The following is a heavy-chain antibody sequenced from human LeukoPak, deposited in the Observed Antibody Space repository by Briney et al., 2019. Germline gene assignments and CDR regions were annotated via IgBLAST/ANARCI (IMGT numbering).Heavy chain of an antibody. J-gene: IGHJ6*02. CDR2: ISYDGSNK. V-gene: IGHV3-30*04. D-gene: IGHD6-13*01. Sequence: TGGSLRLSCAASGFTFSSYAMHWARQAPGKGLEWVAVISYDGSNKYYADSVKGRFTISRDNSKNTLYLQMNSLRAEDTAVYYCAREKWSGSWYHFFYYYGMDVWGQGTTVTVSS. CDR3: AREKWSGSWYHFFYYYGMDV. CDR1: GFTFSSYA.